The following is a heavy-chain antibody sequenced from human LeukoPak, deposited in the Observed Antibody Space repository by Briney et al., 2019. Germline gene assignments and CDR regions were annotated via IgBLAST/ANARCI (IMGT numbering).Heavy chain of an antibody. CDR2: ISYDGSNK. CDR1: GFTFSSYG. Sequence: GGSLRLSCAASGFTFSSYGMHWVRQAPGKGLEWVAVISYDGSNKYYADSVKGRFAISRDNSKNTLYLQMNSLRAEDTAVYYCAKDPPEYSSGYADFDYWGQGTLVTVSS. V-gene: IGHV3-30*18. D-gene: IGHD6-19*01. CDR3: AKDPPEYSSGYADFDY. J-gene: IGHJ4*02.